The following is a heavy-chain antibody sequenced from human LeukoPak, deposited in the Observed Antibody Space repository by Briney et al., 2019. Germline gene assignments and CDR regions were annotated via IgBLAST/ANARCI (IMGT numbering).Heavy chain of an antibody. D-gene: IGHD1-26*01. CDR3: ARDHAGATDGHY. Sequence: PSETLSLTCAVSGGSISSGGYSWNWIRQPPGKGLEWIGFIYHSGSTYYNPSLKSRVTISVDRSKNQFSLKLSSVTAADTAVYYCARDHAGATDGHYWGQGTLVTVSS. J-gene: IGHJ4*02. V-gene: IGHV4-30-2*01. CDR1: GGSISSGGYS. CDR2: IYHSGST.